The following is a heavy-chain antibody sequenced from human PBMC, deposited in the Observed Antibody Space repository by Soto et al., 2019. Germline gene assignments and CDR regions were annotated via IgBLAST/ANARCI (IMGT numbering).Heavy chain of an antibody. CDR1: GFTFTSSA. Sequence: SVKVSCKASGFTFTSSAVQWVRQARGQRLEWIGWIVVGSDHTDYAQNFQERVTITSDRSTRTVSMGLRSLTSEDTAVYYCSADVGYFGGEVTPSWGQGTQVTVSS. CDR2: IVVGSDHT. CDR3: SADVGYFGGEVTPS. D-gene: IGHD1-26*01. V-gene: IGHV1-58*01. J-gene: IGHJ5*02.